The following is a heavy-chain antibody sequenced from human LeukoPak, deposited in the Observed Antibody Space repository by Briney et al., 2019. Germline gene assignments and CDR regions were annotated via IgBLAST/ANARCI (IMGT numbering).Heavy chain of an antibody. V-gene: IGHV3-30*03. J-gene: IGHJ4*02. CDR2: ISSDGNHK. D-gene: IGHD6-19*01. CDR3: ARDRYTSGWGGFDF. CDR1: GFTFGDYG. Sequence: GGSLRLSCAASGFTFGDYGIHWVRQAPGKGLDWVAVISSDGNHKYYADSVKGRFTISSDISKNTLSLQMNSLRVEDTAVYYCARDRYTSGWGGFDFWGQGTLVTVSS.